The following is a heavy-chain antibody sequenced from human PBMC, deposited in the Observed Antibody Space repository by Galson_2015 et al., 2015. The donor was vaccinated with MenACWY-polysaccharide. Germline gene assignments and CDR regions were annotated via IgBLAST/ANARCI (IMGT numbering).Heavy chain of an antibody. V-gene: IGHV3-73*01. J-gene: IGHJ5*02. D-gene: IGHD2-15*01. Sequence: SLRLSCAASGFTFSGSAMHWVRQASGKGLEWVSRIKSKVDSYATADAASVHGRLSIYRDDSTNTAYMQMHRLKSADTDVYFCARLKGCPFDPWDQGTLVTVSS. CDR1: GFTFSGSA. CDR2: IKSKVDSYAT. CDR3: ARLKGCPFDP.